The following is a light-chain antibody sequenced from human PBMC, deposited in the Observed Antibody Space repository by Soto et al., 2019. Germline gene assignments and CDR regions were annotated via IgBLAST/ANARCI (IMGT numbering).Light chain of an antibody. V-gene: IGKV1-12*01. CDR1: RYVXNS. CDR3: QQTSAVTRT. CDR2: CAS. Sequence: IQMTQSPSSLSASVGDRVTITCRASRYVXNSLAWYQQTPGKAPKVLPRCASSLQRGGPSRLSGGGAGTEFTLTISSLQPEDFATYYCQQTSAVTRTFGQGTKVDIK. J-gene: IGKJ1*01.